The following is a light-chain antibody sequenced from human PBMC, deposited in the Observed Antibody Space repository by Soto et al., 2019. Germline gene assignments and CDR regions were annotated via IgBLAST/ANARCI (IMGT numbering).Light chain of an antibody. CDR3: QQNFNFPLP. J-gene: IGKJ4*01. Sequence: DIQLTQSPSSLSASLGDRVTITCRARQTIGAFLNWYQQKPDQAPRLLIHGGATLQRGVPSRFSGSGSRTEFTLTITDLQPEDFASYYCQQNFNFPLPFGGGTRVEIK. V-gene: IGKV1-39*01. CDR2: GGA. CDR1: QTIGAF.